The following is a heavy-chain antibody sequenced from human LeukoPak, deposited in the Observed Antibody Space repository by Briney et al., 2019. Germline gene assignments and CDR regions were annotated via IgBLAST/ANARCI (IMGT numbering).Heavy chain of an antibody. V-gene: IGHV4-39*07. CDR3: SSLQLSSSWRD. CDR1: GDSISSSSYF. J-gene: IGHJ4*01. D-gene: IGHD6-13*01. CDR2: IYYTGST. Sequence: SETLSLTCTVSGDSISSSSYFWGWIRQPPGKGLEWIGSIYYTGSTDYTPSLKSRATISADTSKNQFSLELTSVTAADTAVYDCSSLQLSSSWRDWDQGSLVTVSS.